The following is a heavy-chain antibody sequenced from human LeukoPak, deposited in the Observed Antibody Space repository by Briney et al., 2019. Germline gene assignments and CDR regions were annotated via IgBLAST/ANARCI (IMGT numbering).Heavy chain of an antibody. Sequence: PSETLSLTCTVSGGSISSYYWSWIRQPAGKGLEWIGRIYTSGSTNYNPPLKSRVTMPLDTSKHQFPLKLTSETAADTDVYYLSRVPYYDILTGYRLETWFHPWGQGTLVTVPS. CDR3: SRVPYYDILTGYRLETWFHP. J-gene: IGHJ5*02. CDR2: IYTSGST. CDR1: GGSISSYY. D-gene: IGHD3-9*01. V-gene: IGHV4-4*07.